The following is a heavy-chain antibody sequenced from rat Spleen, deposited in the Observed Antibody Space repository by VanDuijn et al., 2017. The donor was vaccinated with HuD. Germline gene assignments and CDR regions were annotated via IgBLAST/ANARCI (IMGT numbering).Heavy chain of an antibody. CDR1: GFTFSNYG. D-gene: IGHD1-2*01. J-gene: IGHJ3*01. CDR2: ITNTGGST. CDR3: TRNALAAPNWFAC. V-gene: IGHV5-31*01. Sequence: EVQLVESGGGLVQPGRSMKLSCAASGFTFSNYGMTWIRQAPGKGLEWVASITNTGGSTYYPDSVKGRFTISRDNAKSTLYLQMNSLRSEDTATYYCTRNALAAPNWFACWGQGTLVTVSS.